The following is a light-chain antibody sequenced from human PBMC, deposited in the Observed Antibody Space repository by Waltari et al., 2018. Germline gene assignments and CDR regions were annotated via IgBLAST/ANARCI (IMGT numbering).Light chain of an antibody. CDR3: SSYAGSNTLV. J-gene: IGLJ2*01. CDR1: SSDIGGYNY. CDR2: EVS. Sequence: QAALTQPRSVSGSPGQSVTISCTGTSSDIGGYNYVSWYQQHPGTAPKLMIYEVSQRPSGVSNRCSASKSGNTASLTISGLQAEDEADYYCSSYAGSNTLVFGGGTRLTVL. V-gene: IGLV2-11*01.